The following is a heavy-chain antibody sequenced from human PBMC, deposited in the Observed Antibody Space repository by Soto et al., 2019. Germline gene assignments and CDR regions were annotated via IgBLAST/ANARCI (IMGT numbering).Heavy chain of an antibody. CDR2: ISYDGNQK. CDR3: VREKLGYFDY. D-gene: IGHD3-3*02. CDR1: GFTFSSYA. V-gene: IGHV3-30-3*01. Sequence: QVQVVESGGGVVQPGRSLGLSCAASGFTFSSYAMHWVRQAPGKGLGWVAVISYDGNQKYYADSVKGRFTIFRDNSKNSLSLLMNSLRTEDTAVYYCVREKLGYFDYWGPGTLVTVSS. J-gene: IGHJ4*02.